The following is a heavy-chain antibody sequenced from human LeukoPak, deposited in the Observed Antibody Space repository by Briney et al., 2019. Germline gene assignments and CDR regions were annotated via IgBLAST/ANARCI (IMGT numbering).Heavy chain of an antibody. CDR2: IYSGGST. J-gene: IGHJ3*02. V-gene: IGHV3-66*01. CDR3: ARVESDAFDI. CDR1: GFTVSSNY. Sequence: GGSLRLSCAASGFTVSSNYMSWVRQAPGEGLEWVSVIYSGGSTYYADSVKGRFTISRDNSKNTLYLQMNSLRAEDTAVYYCARVESDAFDIWGQGTMVTVSS.